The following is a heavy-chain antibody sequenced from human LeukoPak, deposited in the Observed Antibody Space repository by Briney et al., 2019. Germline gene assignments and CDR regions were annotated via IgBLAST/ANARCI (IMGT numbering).Heavy chain of an antibody. CDR1: VYTFTDYD. V-gene: IGHV1-8*03. D-gene: IGHD4-17*01. J-gene: IGHJ3*02. Sequence: ASVKVSCTTSVYTFTDYDIHWVRQAPGQGLDWMGWINPNSANTNYAQKLQGRVTFTRDTSLSIAYMELSSLTSEDAAVYFCARGDFGETNTAFDIWGQGTLVAVSS. CDR3: ARGDFGETNTAFDI. CDR2: INPNSANT.